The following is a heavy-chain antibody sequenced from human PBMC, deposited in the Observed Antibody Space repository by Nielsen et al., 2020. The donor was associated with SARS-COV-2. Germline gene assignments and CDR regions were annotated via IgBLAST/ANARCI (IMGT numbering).Heavy chain of an antibody. V-gene: IGHV3-30-3*01. J-gene: IGHJ6*02. CDR2: ISYDGSNK. Sequence: LSLTCAASGFTFSSYAMHWVRQAPGKGLEWVAVISYDGSNKYYADSVKGRFTISRDNSKNTLYLQMNSLRAEDTAVYYCARVSGSSPQFDYYYYGMDVWGQGTTVTVSS. CDR1: GFTFSSYA. D-gene: IGHD3-10*01. CDR3: ARVSGSSPQFDYYYYGMDV.